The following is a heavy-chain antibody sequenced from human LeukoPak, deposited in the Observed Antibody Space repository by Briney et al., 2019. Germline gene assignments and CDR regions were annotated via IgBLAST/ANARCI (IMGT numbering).Heavy chain of an antibody. CDR2: IYTSGST. Sequence: SETLSLTCTVSGGSISSYYWSWIRQPPGKGLEWIGYIYTSGSTNYNPSLKSRVTISVDTSKNQFSLKLSSVTAADTAVYYCARHSGYDSSGSSRGYYYYMDVWGKGTTVTVSS. CDR3: ARHSGYDSSGSSRGYYYYMDV. D-gene: IGHD3-22*01. CDR1: GGSISSYY. V-gene: IGHV4-4*09. J-gene: IGHJ6*03.